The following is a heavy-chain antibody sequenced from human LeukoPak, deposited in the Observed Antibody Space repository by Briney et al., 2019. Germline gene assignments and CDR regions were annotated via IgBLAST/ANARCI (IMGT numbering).Heavy chain of an antibody. J-gene: IGHJ6*02. CDR3: AREGVGYGDYGTDYYYYGMDV. CDR1: GFTFSSYS. CDR2: ISSSSSTI. V-gene: IGHV3-48*04. D-gene: IGHD4-17*01. Sequence: GGSLRLSCAASGFTFSSYSMNWVRQAPGKGLEWVSYISSSSSTIYYADSVKGRFTISRDNAKNSLYLQMNSLRAEDTAVYYCAREGVGYGDYGTDYYYYGMDVWGQGTTVTVS.